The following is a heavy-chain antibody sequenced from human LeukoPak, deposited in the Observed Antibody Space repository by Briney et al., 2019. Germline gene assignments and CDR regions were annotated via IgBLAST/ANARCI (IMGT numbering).Heavy chain of an antibody. CDR1: GFTFISYA. V-gene: IGHV3-23*01. Sequence: GGSLRLSCAASGFTFISYAMSWVRQAPGKGLEWVSGISGSGASTYYAASVKGRFTISRDNSKNTLYVQMNSLRAEDTAAYYCAKGLDGGGYRYYFDYWGQGTLVTVSS. D-gene: IGHD3-22*01. J-gene: IGHJ4*02. CDR3: AKGLDGGGYRYYFDY. CDR2: ISGSGAST.